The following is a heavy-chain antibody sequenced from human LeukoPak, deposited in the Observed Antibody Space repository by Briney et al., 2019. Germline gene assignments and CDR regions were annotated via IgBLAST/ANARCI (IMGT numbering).Heavy chain of an antibody. CDR3: ARRTQGKSIAAADWFDP. CDR1: GGSISSYY. J-gene: IGHJ5*02. Sequence: SETLSLTCTVSGGSISSYYWSWIRQPPGKGLEWIEYIYTSGSTNYNPSLKSRVTISVDTSKNQFSLKLSSVTAADTAVYYCARRTQGKSIAAADWFDPWGQGTLVTVSS. V-gene: IGHV4-4*09. CDR2: IYTSGST. D-gene: IGHD6-13*01.